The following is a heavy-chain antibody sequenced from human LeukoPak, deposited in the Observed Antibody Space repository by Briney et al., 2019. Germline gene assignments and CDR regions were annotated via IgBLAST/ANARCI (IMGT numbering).Heavy chain of an antibody. V-gene: IGHV3-23*01. Sequence: AGGSLRLSCAASGFTFSSYAMTWVRQAPGKGLEWVLGISVSGGSTYYADSVKGRFTISRDNSKNTLYLQMNSLRAEDTAVYYCAKELRSDSSAYSYFDYWGRGTLVTVSS. CDR1: GFTFSSYA. CDR2: ISVSGGST. CDR3: AKELRSDSSAYSYFDY. D-gene: IGHD3-22*01. J-gene: IGHJ4*02.